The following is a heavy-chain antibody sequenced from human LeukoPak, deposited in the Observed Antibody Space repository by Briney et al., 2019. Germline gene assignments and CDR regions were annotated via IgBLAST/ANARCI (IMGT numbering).Heavy chain of an antibody. J-gene: IGHJ4*02. Sequence: ASVKVSCKASGYTFTNSYIHWVRQAPGQVLEWMGLINPDGGNTNYAQNFQGRVTMTEDTSTDTAYMELSSLRSEDTAVYYCATGFWQQLVPFDYWGQGTLVTVSS. CDR3: ATGFWQQLVPFDY. D-gene: IGHD6-13*01. V-gene: IGHV1-46*01. CDR2: INPDGGNT. CDR1: GYTFTNSY.